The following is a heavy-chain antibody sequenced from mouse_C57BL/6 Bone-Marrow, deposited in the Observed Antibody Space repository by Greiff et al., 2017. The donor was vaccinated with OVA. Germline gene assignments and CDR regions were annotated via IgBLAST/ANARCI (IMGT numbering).Heavy chain of an antibody. V-gene: IGHV5-17*01. CDR2: ISSGSSTI. CDR3: ARDYYGSTWFAY. CDR1: GFTFSDYG. Sequence: DVKLEESGGGLVKPGGSLKLSCEASGFTFSDYGIHWVRRAPEKGLEWVAYISSGSSTIYYADTVKGRFTISRDNAKNTLFLQMTSLRSEDTAMYYCARDYYGSTWFAYWGQGTLVTVSA. D-gene: IGHD1-1*01. J-gene: IGHJ3*01.